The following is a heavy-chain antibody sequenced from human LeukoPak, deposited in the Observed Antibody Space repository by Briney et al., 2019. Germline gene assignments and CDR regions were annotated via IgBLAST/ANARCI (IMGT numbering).Heavy chain of an antibody. J-gene: IGHJ4*02. D-gene: IGHD6-13*01. CDR2: IYHSGST. CDR3: ARQSKGKQLVLDY. Sequence: SETLSLTCTVSGYSISSGYYWGWIRQPPGEGLEWIGNIYHSGSTYYNPSLKSRVTISVDTSKNQFSLKLSSVTAADTAVYYCARQSKGKQLVLDYWGQGTLVTVSS. CDR1: GYSISSGYY. V-gene: IGHV4-38-2*02.